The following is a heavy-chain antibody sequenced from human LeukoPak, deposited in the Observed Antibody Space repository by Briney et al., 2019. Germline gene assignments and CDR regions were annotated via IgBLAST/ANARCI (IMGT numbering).Heavy chain of an antibody. CDR2: ISSSGSTI. J-gene: IGHJ4*02. CDR1: GGSFSGYY. D-gene: IGHD2-2*02. CDR3: ARARGYCSSTSCYRGFDY. Sequence: LSLTCAVYGGSFSGYYWSWIRQPPGKGLEWVSYISSSGSTIYYADSVKGRFTISRDNAKNSLYLQMNSLRAEDTAVYYCARARGYCSSTSCYRGFDYWGQGTLVTVSS. V-gene: IGHV3-11*01.